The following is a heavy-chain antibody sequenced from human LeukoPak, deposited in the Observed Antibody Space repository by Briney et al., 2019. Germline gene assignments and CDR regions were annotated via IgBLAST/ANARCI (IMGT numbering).Heavy chain of an antibody. D-gene: IGHD2-15*01. CDR2: IYPGDSDT. CDR3: ARQQVAYYYYYGMDV. Sequence: GESLKISYKGSGYSFTTYWIAWVRQMPGKGLEWMGIIYPGDSDTRYSQSFQGQVTISADKSISTAFLQWSSLKASDTAMYYCARQQVAYYYYYGMDVWGKGTTVTVSS. J-gene: IGHJ6*04. CDR1: GYSFTTYW. V-gene: IGHV5-51*01.